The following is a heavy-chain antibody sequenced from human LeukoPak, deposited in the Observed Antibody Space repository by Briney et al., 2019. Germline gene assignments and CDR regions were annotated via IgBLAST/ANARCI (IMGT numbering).Heavy chain of an antibody. Sequence: PSETLSLTCTVFGGSISSGNYYWSWIRQPAGKGLEWIGRIYTSGSTNYNPSLKSRVTISVDTSKNQFSLKLSSVTAADTAVYYCARDAVAGPRRDAFDIWGQGTMVTVSS. CDR3: ARDAVAGPRRDAFDI. CDR2: IYTSGST. V-gene: IGHV4-61*02. D-gene: IGHD6-19*01. J-gene: IGHJ3*02. CDR1: GGSISSGNYY.